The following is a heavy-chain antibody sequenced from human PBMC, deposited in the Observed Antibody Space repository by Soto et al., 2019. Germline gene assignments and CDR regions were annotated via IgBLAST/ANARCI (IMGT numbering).Heavy chain of an antibody. J-gene: IGHJ5*02. CDR2: FDPEDGET. CDR3: ATDRRYYDSSGYNWFDP. CDR1: GYTLTELS. D-gene: IGHD3-22*01. Sequence: ASVKVSCKVSGYTLTELSMHWVRQAPGKGLEWMGGFDPEDGETIYAQKFQGRVTMTEDTSTDTAYMELSSLRSEDTAVYCCATDRRYYDSSGYNWFDPWGQGTLVTVSS. V-gene: IGHV1-24*01.